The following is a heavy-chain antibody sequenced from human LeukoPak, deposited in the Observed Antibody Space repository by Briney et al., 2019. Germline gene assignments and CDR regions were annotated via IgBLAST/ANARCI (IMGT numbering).Heavy chain of an antibody. J-gene: IGHJ4*02. V-gene: IGHV3-23*01. CDR2: ISRRGDTK. Sequence: GGSLRLSCVASSGFTLSTYTINWVRRAPGKGLEWVSVISRRGDTKYYADSVKGRFSISRDNSKNTVFLQMNSLSAEDTAVYYCAKGYYYDRFDYWGQGTLVTVSS. CDR3: AKGYYYDRFDY. CDR1: GFTLSTYT. D-gene: IGHD3-22*01.